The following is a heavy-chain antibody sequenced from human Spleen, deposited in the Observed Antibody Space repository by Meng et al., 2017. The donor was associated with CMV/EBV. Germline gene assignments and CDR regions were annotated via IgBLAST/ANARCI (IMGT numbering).Heavy chain of an antibody. J-gene: IGHJ4*02. CDR3: ASSEPSDH. Sequence: SLRLSCAAYGFTLSRTYMTWVRQAPGKGLEWVSVIFGGGNTFYAESVKGRFTISRDNSKNTVFLQMNSLRYDDTAVYYCASSEPSDHWGQGTLVTVSS. CDR2: IFGGGNT. CDR1: GFTLSRTY. D-gene: IGHD1-14*01. V-gene: IGHV3-66*02.